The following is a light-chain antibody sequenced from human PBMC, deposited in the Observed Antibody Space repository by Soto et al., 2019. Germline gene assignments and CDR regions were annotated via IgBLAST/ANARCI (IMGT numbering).Light chain of an antibody. CDR3: QQYNSLGT. CDR2: DAS. CDR1: QSISAW. J-gene: IGKJ1*01. Sequence: DLQMTQSPSTLSASVGDRVTITCRASQSISAWLAWYQKKPGKAPKILISDASDLESGVPSRFSGTGSGTEFTLTISSLQPDDFATYYCQQYNSLGTFGQGTKVEIK. V-gene: IGKV1-5*01.